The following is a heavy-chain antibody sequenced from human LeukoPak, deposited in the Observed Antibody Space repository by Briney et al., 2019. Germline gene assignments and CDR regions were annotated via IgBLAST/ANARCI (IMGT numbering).Heavy chain of an antibody. Sequence: SETLSLTCTVSSGSIRGSSYYWGWIRQPPGKGLEWIGSIYYSGSTYYNPSLKSRATISVDTSKNQFSLKLSSVTAADTAVYYCARLRDYVIDIWGQGTMVTVSS. D-gene: IGHD3-16*01. CDR1: SGSIRGSSYY. V-gene: IGHV4-39*01. CDR2: IYYSGST. CDR3: ARLRDYVIDI. J-gene: IGHJ3*02.